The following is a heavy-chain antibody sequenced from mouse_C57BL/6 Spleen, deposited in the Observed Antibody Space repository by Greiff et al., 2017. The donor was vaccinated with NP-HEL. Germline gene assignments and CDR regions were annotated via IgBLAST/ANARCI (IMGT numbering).Heavy chain of an antibody. Sequence: VQLQQSGAELVRPGTSVKVSCKASGYAFTHYLIEWVKQRPGQGLEWIGVINPGSGGTNYNEKFKGKATLTADKSSSTAYMQLSSLTSEDSAVYFCARRYGGAMDYWGQGTSVTVSS. D-gene: IGHD2-14*01. V-gene: IGHV1-54*01. CDR2: INPGSGGT. CDR3: ARRYGGAMDY. CDR1: GYAFTHYL. J-gene: IGHJ4*01.